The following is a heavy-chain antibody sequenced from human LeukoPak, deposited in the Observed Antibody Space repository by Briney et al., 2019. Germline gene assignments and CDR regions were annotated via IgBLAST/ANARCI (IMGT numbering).Heavy chain of an antibody. CDR2: IYYSGST. J-gene: IGHJ4*02. CDR3: ASHTAMVSVGFDY. D-gene: IGHD5-18*01. Sequence: SETLSLTCTVSGGSISSRSYYWGWIRQPPGKGLEWIGSIYYSGSTYYNPSLKSRVTISVDTSNNQFSLQLSPVTAADTAVYYCASHTAMVSVGFDYWGQGTLVTVSS. CDR1: GGSISSRSYY. V-gene: IGHV4-39*01.